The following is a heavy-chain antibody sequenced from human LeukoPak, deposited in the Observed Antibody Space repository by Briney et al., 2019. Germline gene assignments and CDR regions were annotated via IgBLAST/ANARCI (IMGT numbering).Heavy chain of an antibody. CDR2: IIPIFGTA. D-gene: IGHD6-19*01. Sequence: ASVKVSCKAFGGTFSSYAISWVRQAPGQGLEWMGGIIPIFGTANYAQKFQDRVTITADKSTSTAYMELSSLRSEDTAMYHCAKTPSIAVAVSPSFDYWGQGTLVTVSS. V-gene: IGHV1-69*06. J-gene: IGHJ4*02. CDR1: GGTFSSYA. CDR3: AKTPSIAVAVSPSFDY.